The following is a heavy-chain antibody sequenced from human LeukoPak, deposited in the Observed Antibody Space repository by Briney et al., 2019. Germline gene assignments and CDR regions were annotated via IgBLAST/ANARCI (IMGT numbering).Heavy chain of an antibody. CDR3: AREPRRVNSFDI. CDR1: GGSVSSGSYY. CDR2: IYYSGST. V-gene: IGHV4-61*01. Sequence: SETPSLTCTVSGGSVSSGSYYWSWIRQPPGKGLEWIGYIYYSGSTNYNPSLKSRVTISVDTSKNQFSLKLSSVTAADTAVYYCAREPRRVNSFDIWGQGTMVTVSS. D-gene: IGHD3-3*01. J-gene: IGHJ3*02.